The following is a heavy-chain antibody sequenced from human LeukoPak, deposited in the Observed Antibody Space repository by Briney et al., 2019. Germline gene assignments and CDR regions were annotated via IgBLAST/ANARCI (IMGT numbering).Heavy chain of an antibody. J-gene: IGHJ4*02. V-gene: IGHV3-66*01. CDR1: GFTLSSNY. Sequence: GGSLRLSCAASGFTLSSNYMSWVRQAPGKGLEWVSILYSDGTTYYADPVKGRFSISRDNSKNMLFLQMNSLRVDDTALYYCARVVAVPSTLDYFDYWGQGTLVSVSS. CDR3: ARVVAVPSTLDYFDY. CDR2: LYSDGTT. D-gene: IGHD2-2*01.